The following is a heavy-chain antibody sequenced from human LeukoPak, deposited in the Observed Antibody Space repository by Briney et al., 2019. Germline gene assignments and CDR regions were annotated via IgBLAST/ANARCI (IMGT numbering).Heavy chain of an antibody. Sequence: GASVKVSCKASGYTLTGYYMHWVRQVPGQGLEWMGWINPNSGDTNYAQRFQGRVTMTRDTSITTAYMELSRLRSDDTAVYYCATLRTGDLDYWGQGTLVTVSS. CDR3: ATLRTGDLDY. CDR2: INPNSGDT. J-gene: IGHJ4*02. V-gene: IGHV1-2*02. CDR1: GYTLTGYY. D-gene: IGHD7-27*01.